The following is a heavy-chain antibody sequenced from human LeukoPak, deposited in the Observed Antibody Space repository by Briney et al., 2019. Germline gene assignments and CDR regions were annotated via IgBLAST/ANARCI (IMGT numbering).Heavy chain of an antibody. V-gene: IGHV3-7*05. CDR2: IKQDGSEK. Sequence: PGGSLRLSCAASGFTFSSYWMSWVRQAPGKGLEWVANIKQDGSEKYYVDSVKGRFTISRGNAKNSLYLQMNSLRAEDTAVYYCAYDSSGYYYPDYWGQGTLVTVSS. D-gene: IGHD3-22*01. CDR3: AYDSSGYYYPDY. CDR1: GFTFSSYW. J-gene: IGHJ4*02.